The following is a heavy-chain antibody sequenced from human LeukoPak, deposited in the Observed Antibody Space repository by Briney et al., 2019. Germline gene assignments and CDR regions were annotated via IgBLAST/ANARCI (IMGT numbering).Heavy chain of an antibody. CDR1: GGSISSSSYY. D-gene: IGHD3-22*01. Sequence: SETLSLTCTVSGGSISSSSYYWGWIRQPPGKGLEWIGSIYYSGSTYYNPPLKSRVTISVDTSKNQFSLKLSSVTAADTAVYYCARHRGVRYYYDSSGYLPYWGQGTLVTVSS. V-gene: IGHV4-39*01. J-gene: IGHJ4*02. CDR3: ARHRGVRYYYDSSGYLPY. CDR2: IYYSGST.